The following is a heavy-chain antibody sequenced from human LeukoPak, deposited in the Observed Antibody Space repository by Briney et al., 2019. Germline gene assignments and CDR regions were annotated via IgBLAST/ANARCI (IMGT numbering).Heavy chain of an antibody. CDR3: ARGGSLYGDFDY. J-gene: IGHJ4*02. CDR1: GGSFSGYY. V-gene: IGHV4-59*01. D-gene: IGHD4-17*01. Sequence: SETLSLTCAVYGGSFSGYYWSWIRQPPGRGLEWIGYIYYSGSTNYNPSLKSRVTISVDTSKNQFSLKLSSVTAADTAVYYCARGGSLYGDFDYWGQGTLVTVSS. CDR2: IYYSGST.